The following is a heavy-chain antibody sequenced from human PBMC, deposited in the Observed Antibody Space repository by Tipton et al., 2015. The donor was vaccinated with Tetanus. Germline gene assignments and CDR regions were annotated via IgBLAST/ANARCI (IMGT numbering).Heavy chain of an antibody. CDR1: GGSISSDAHY. Sequence: TLYLTCTVSGGSISSDAHYWSWIRQAPGKGLEWLGYISHSGTTNYNPSLMSRVTLSLDTARGQFSLKLTSVTAADAAVYFCARDRRDFAYDSRGFYSPLYYFDNWGQGLRVTVSS. J-gene: IGHJ4*02. CDR3: ARDRRDFAYDSRGFYSPLYYFDN. CDR2: ISHSGTT. D-gene: IGHD3-22*01. V-gene: IGHV4-30-4*01.